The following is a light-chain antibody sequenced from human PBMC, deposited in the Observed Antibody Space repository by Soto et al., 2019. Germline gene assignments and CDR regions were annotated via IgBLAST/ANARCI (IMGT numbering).Light chain of an antibody. Sequence: QSALTQPRSVSGSPGQSVTISCTGTSSDVGYYNYVSWYQQHPGKAPKVMIYDVSNRPSGVPDRFSGSKSGNTASLTISGLQAEDEADYYCCSYSGNYTWVFGGGTKLTVL. CDR1: SSDVGYYNY. CDR2: DVS. CDR3: CSYSGNYTWV. J-gene: IGLJ3*02. V-gene: IGLV2-11*01.